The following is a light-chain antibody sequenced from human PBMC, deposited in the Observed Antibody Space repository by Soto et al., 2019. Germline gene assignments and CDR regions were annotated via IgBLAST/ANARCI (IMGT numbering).Light chain of an antibody. Sequence: SYELTQPPSVSVAPGKTASITCAGNNIGSKGVHWYQQKPGQAPVLVIYYDSDRPSGIPERFSGSNSGNTATLASSRVEAGDEADYFCQVWDSSSCVFGTGTKLTVL. CDR2: YDS. CDR3: QVWDSSSCV. J-gene: IGLJ1*01. CDR1: NIGSKG. V-gene: IGLV3-21*04.